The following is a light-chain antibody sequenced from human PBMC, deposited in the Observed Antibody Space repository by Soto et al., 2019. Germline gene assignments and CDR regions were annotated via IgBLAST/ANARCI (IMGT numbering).Light chain of an antibody. CDR1: SSDIGNNY. V-gene: IGLV1-51*02. Sequence: QSVLTQPHSVSAAPGQKVTISCSGSSSDIGNNYVSWYQHLPGTAPKLLIFETNRRPSGIPDRFSGSKSGTSATLGITGLQTGDEADYYCGTWDSSLSADVFGTGTKVTVL. CDR2: ETN. CDR3: GTWDSSLSADV. J-gene: IGLJ1*01.